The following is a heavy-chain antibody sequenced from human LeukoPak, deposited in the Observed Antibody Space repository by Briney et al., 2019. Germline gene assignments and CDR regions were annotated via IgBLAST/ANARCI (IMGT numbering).Heavy chain of an antibody. CDR2: ITSSSSDI. J-gene: IGHJ4*02. V-gene: IGHV3-21*04. CDR1: GFTFSSYS. CDR3: ARDGFVWASGIDYGWFDY. D-gene: IGHD4-17*01. Sequence: GGSLRLSCAASGFTFSSYSMNWVRQAPGKGLERVSAITSSSSDIYYADLVKGRFAISRDNAKKSLYLQLNSLRAEDTAVYYCARDGFVWASGIDYGWFDYWGRGTLVTVSS.